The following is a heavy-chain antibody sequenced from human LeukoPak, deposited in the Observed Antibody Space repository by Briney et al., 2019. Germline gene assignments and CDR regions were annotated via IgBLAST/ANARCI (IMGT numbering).Heavy chain of an antibody. V-gene: IGHV3-33*01. CDR2: IWYDGSNK. CDR1: GFTFSSYG. D-gene: IGHD3-22*01. Sequence: PGGSLRLSCAASGFTFSSYGMHWVRQAPGKGLEWVAVIWYDGSNKYYADSVKGRFTISRDNSKNTLYLQMNSLRAEDTAVYYCARDNYYDSSGYYPYDAFDIWGQETMVTVSS. CDR3: ARDNYYDSSGYYPYDAFDI. J-gene: IGHJ3*02.